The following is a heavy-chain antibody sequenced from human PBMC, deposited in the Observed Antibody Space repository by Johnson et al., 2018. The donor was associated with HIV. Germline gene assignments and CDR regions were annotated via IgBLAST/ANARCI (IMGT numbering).Heavy chain of an antibody. CDR3: AKKGRAAAEGGVGAFDI. Sequence: QVQLVESGGGVVQPGRSLRLSCAASGFTFSSYAMHWVRQAPGKGLEWVAVISYDGSNKYYADSVKGRFTISRDNSKNTLYLQMNSLRAEDTAVYYCAKKGRAAAEGGVGAFDIWGQGTMVTVSS. CDR1: GFTFSSYA. D-gene: IGHD6-13*01. CDR2: ISYDGSNK. V-gene: IGHV3-30*18. J-gene: IGHJ3*02.